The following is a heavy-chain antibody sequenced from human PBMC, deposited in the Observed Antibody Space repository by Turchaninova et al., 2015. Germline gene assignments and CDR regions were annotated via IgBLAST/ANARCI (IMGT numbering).Heavy chain of an antibody. D-gene: IGHD6-13*01. CDR1: GYPISRGYS. CDR3: ARGGAGKAYYFDC. J-gene: IGHJ4*02. V-gene: IGHV4-38-2*01. Sequence: QVQLQESGPGLVKPSETLSLTCAVSGYPISRGYSWGWIRQPPGKGLEWIGSIHHSGSTYYNPSLKSRVTISVDTSKNQFSLKLSSVTAADTAVYYCARGGAGKAYYFDCWGQGTLVTVSS. CDR2: IHHSGST.